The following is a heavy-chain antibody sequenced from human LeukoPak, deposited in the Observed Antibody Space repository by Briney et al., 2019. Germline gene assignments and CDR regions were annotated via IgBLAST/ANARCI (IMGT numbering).Heavy chain of an antibody. CDR2: ISAYNSAYNGNT. V-gene: IGHV1-18*01. D-gene: IGHD5-12*01. Sequence: ASVKVSCKASGYTFINYGITWVRQAPGQGLEWMGWISAYNSAYNGNTHYAQKLQGRVTMTTDTSTNTGYMELRSLRSEDTAMYYCARDHKYSDYDYCFDYWGQGTLVTVSS. CDR1: GYTFINYG. CDR3: ARDHKYSDYDYCFDY. J-gene: IGHJ4*02.